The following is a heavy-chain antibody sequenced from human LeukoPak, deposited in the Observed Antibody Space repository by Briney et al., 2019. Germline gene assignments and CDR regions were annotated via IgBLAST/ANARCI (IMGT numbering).Heavy chain of an antibody. V-gene: IGHV3-23*01. CDR3: AKDKRRYYYDSSGYYYVYYFDY. D-gene: IGHD3-22*01. J-gene: IGHJ4*02. Sequence: PGGSLRLSCAASGFTFSSYAMSWVRQAPGKGLEWVSAISGSGGSTYYADSVKGRFTISRDNSKNTLYLQINSLRAEDTAVYYCAKDKRRYYYDSSGYYYVYYFDYWGQGTLVTVSS. CDR1: GFTFSSYA. CDR2: ISGSGGST.